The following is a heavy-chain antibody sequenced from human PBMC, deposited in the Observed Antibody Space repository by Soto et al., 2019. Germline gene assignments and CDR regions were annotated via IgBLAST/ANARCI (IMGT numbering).Heavy chain of an antibody. V-gene: IGHV4-61*01. CDR2: IYYSGSA. CDR3: ARGVGFGYYYYHMDL. J-gene: IGHJ6*02. D-gene: IGHD3-10*01. Sequence: NPSETVSLTSTVSGESVTSVRDYWSWIRQPPVKGLEWIGYIYYSGSADYNPSLGSRVTISIDTSKNQFSLKLTSVTAADTAVYYCARGVGFGYYYYHMDLWGQGTTVTVSS. CDR1: GESVTSVRDY.